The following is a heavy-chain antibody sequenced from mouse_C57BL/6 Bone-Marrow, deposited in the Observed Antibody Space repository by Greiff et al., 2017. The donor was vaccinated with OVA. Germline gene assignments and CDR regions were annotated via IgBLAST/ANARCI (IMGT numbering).Heavy chain of an antibody. Sequence: EVQLMESGGGLVQPKGSLKLSCAASGFTFNTYAMHWVRQAPGKGLEWVARIRSKSSNYATYYADSVKDRFTISIDNSQSMLYLLLYTLTPPDTSIYYCLRAWYFFILYPFAYWGHGPLVTVSA. CDR3: LRAWYFFILYPFAY. CDR1: GFTFNTYA. D-gene: IGHD1-1*01. V-gene: IGHV10-3*01. J-gene: IGHJ3*01. CDR2: IRSKSSNYAT.